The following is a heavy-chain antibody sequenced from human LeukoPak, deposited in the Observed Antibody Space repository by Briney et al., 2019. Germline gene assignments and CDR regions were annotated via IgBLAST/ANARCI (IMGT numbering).Heavy chain of an antibody. CDR3: ARQTSLRYFDWLQSDPGGIFDY. J-gene: IGHJ4*02. Sequence: ASVKVSCKASGYTFTSYAMNWVRQAPGQGLEWMGWISAYNGNTNYAQKLQGRVTMTTDTSTSTAYMELRSLRSDDTAVYYCARQTSLRYFDWLQSDPGGIFDYWGQGTLVTVSS. CDR2: ISAYNGNT. D-gene: IGHD3-9*01. CDR1: GYTFTSYA. V-gene: IGHV1-18*01.